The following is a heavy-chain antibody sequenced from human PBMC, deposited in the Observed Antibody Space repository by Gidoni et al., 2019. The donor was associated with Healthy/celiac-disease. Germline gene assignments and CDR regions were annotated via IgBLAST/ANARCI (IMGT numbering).Heavy chain of an antibody. CDR2: MNSDGSSK. J-gene: IGHJ4*02. Sequence: EVQLVESGGGLVQPGGSLRLSCAASGFTFSSYWMHWVRQAPGRGRVWVSRMNSDGSSKRYGDSVEGRFTRARDNAKNTLYLQMNSLRAEDTAGYYCARGAYSSFDYWGQGTLVNVSS. CDR3: ARGAYSSFDY. D-gene: IGHD2-21*01. V-gene: IGHV3-74*01. CDR1: GFTFSSYW.